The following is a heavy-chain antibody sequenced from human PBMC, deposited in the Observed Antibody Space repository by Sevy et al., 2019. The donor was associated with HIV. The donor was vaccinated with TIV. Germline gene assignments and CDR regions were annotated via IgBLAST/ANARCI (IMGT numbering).Heavy chain of an antibody. CDR2: ISGSGGST. Sequence: GGSLRLSCAASGFTFSSYAMSWVRQAPGKGLEWVSAISGSGGSTYYADSVKGRFTISRDNSKNTLYLQMNSLRAEDTAVYYCARCPDLRYYDFWSGYLGYYFDYWGQGTLVTVSS. CDR3: ARCPDLRYYDFWSGYLGYYFDY. D-gene: IGHD3-3*01. CDR1: GFTFSSYA. V-gene: IGHV3-23*01. J-gene: IGHJ4*02.